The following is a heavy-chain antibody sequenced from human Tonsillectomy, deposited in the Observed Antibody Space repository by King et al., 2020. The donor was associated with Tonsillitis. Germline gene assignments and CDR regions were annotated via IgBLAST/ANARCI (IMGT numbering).Heavy chain of an antibody. V-gene: IGHV3-66*01. J-gene: IGHJ4*02. D-gene: IGHD5-24*01. CDR2: IYSAGST. CDR1: GFTVSSNY. Sequence: VQLVESGGGLVQPGGSLRLSCAASGFTVSSNYMSWVRQAPGKGLEWVSVIYSAGSTYYADSVKGRFTISRDDSKNTLYLQMNSLRAEDTAVYYCARGEWDGYSFDYWGQGTLVTVSS. CDR3: ARGEWDGYSFDY.